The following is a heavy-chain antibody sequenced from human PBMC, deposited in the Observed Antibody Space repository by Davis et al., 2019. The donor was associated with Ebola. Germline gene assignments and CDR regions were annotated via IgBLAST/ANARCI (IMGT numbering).Heavy chain of an antibody. V-gene: IGHV3-30-3*01. CDR1: GFTFSSYA. CDR2: ISYDGSNK. D-gene: IGHD3-10*01. J-gene: IGHJ4*02. Sequence: PGGSLRLSCAASGFTFSSYAMHWVRQAPGKGLEWVAVISYDGSNKYYADSAKGRFTISRDNSKNTLYLQMNSLRAEDTAVYYCARERRWFGELAIDYWGQGTLVTVSS. CDR3: ARERRWFGELAIDY.